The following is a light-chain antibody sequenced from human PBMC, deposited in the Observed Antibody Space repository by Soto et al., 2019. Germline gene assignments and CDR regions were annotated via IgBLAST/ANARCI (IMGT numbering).Light chain of an antibody. CDR1: GSVRSN. V-gene: IGKV3-15*01. CDR3: QQYNHWPPNT. CDR2: DAS. Sequence: DIVMTQSPDTLSVSPGERATLSCRASGSVRSNLAWYHQQRGQAPRLVIYDASTRATGVPARISGSGSGSEFTLSIRSLQSEDLGVYYCQQYNHWPPNTFGQGTKLEMK. J-gene: IGKJ2*01.